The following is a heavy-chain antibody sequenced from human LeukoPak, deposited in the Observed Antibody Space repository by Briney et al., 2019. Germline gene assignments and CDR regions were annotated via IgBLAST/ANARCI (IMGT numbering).Heavy chain of an antibody. Sequence: GGSLRLSCTASEVTLSDHPSTWVRQAPGKGLEWVGFIRSRAYDGTTKYAASVRGRFTITRDDSKNIAYLQMNSPKIEDTAVYYCGYGSTGFFTLSYWGPGTLVTVSS. J-gene: IGHJ4*02. CDR2: IRSRAYDGTT. CDR1: EVTLSDHP. CDR3: GYGSTGFFTLSY. V-gene: IGHV3-49*04. D-gene: IGHD3-22*01.